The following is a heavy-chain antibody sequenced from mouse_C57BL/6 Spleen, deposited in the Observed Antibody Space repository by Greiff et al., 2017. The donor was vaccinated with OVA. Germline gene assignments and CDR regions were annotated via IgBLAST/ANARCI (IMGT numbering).Heavy chain of an antibody. CDR3: AKEVYYGSSYGGGYFDY. Sequence: VKLQESGAELARPGASVKLSCKASGYTFTSYGISWVKQRTGQGLEWIGEIYPRSGNTYYNEKFKGKATLTADTSSSTAYMELRSLTSEDSAVYFCAKEVYYGSSYGGGYFDYWGQGTTRTVSS. CDR2: IYPRSGNT. D-gene: IGHD1-1*01. J-gene: IGHJ2*01. CDR1: GYTFTSYG. V-gene: IGHV1-81*01.